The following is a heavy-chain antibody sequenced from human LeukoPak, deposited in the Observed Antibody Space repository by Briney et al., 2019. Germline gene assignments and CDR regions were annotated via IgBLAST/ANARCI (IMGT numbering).Heavy chain of an antibody. J-gene: IGHJ4*02. D-gene: IGHD3-10*01. Sequence: PGGSLRLSCAASGFTFSSYAMSWVRQAPGKGLEWVSAISGSGGSTYYADSVKGRFTISRDNSKNTLYLQMNSLRAEDTAVYYCASPVIAMVRGIIVNWGQGNMVTVSS. V-gene: IGHV3-23*01. CDR1: GFTFSSYA. CDR2: ISGSGGST. CDR3: ASPVIAMVRGIIVN.